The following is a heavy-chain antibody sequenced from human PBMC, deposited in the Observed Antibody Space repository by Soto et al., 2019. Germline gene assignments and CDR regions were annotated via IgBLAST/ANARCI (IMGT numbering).Heavy chain of an antibody. D-gene: IGHD3-3*01. J-gene: IGHJ4*02. CDR3: ARAHDFWGGRQQPIDS. CDR1: GGSFRGFY. CDR2: INHVGIT. Sequence: SETLSLTGAVSGGSFRGFYCTWIRQSPWKGLEWLGDINHVGITNYNPSLKSRVSIPVDTSKSQFSLKLSSVTAADTAVYYCARAHDFWGGRQQPIDSWGQGTLVTFSS. V-gene: IGHV4-34*01.